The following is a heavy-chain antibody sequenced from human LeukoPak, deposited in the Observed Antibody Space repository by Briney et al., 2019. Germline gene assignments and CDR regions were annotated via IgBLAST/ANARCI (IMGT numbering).Heavy chain of an antibody. CDR3: ARDGFAAGSVFDY. J-gene: IGHJ4*02. D-gene: IGHD3-10*01. CDR2: IYKSGST. CDR1: GGSISSYY. Sequence: SGTLSLTCTVSGGSISSYYWSWIRQSPGKGLEWIGSIYKSGSTNYNPSLKSRVTISMDMSKNQFSLKVNPVTAADTAMYYCARDGFAAGSVFDYWGQGTPVTVSS. V-gene: IGHV4-59*01.